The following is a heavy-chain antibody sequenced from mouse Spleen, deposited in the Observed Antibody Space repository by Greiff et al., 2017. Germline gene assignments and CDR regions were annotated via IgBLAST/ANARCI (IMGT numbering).Heavy chain of an antibody. V-gene: IGHV14-1*02. J-gene: IGHJ4*01. CDR2: IDPENGNT. CDR3: ARATTVKDAMDY. D-gene: IGHD2-13*01. CDR1: GYTFSSYW. Sequence: EVQLQQSGAELMKPGASVKKSCKATGYTFSSYWIEWVKQRPGQGLEWIGWIDPENGNTIYDPKFQGKASITADTSSNTAYLQLSSLTSEDTAVYYCARATTVKDAMDYWGQGTSVTVSS.